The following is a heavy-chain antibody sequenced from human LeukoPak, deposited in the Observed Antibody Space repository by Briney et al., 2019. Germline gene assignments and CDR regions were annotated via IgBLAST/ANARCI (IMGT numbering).Heavy chain of an antibody. D-gene: IGHD4-17*01. J-gene: IGHJ4*02. CDR2: IKQDGSEK. Sequence: GGSLRLSCAASGFTFSSYWMSWVRQAPGKGLEWVANIKQDGSEKYYVDSVKGRFTISRDNAKNSLYLQMNSLKTEDTAVYYCTPFYGDSGDYWGQGTLVTVSS. CDR3: TPFYGDSGDY. V-gene: IGHV3-7*03. CDR1: GFTFSSYW.